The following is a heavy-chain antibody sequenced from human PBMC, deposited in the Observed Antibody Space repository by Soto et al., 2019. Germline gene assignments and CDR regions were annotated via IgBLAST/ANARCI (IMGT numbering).Heavy chain of an antibody. Sequence: VRLSCAASGFIFRNAWMSWVRQAPGKGVEWVGLIKKKAAGGTTEYAAPLKGRFTISRDDSKNTLYLQMSSLKTEDTAVYYCRTQWLDWGQGTLVTVSS. CDR1: GFIFRNAW. J-gene: IGHJ4*02. CDR3: RTQWLD. V-gene: IGHV3-15*01. D-gene: IGHD6-19*01. CDR2: IKKKAAGGTT.